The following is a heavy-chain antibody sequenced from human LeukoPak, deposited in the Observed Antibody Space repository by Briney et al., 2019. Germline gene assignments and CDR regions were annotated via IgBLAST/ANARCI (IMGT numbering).Heavy chain of an antibody. V-gene: IGHV4-39*01. J-gene: IGHJ2*01. CDR3: ARHVLLRQWLVQFPSWYFDL. D-gene: IGHD6-19*01. CDR2: IYYSGST. CDR1: GGSIRSSYYY. Sequence: PSETLSLTCTVSGGSIRSSYYYWGWIRQPPGKGLEWIGSIYYSGSTYYNPSLKSRVTISVDTSKNQFSLKLSSVTAADTAVYYCARHVLLRQWLVQFPSWYFDLWGRGTLVTVSS.